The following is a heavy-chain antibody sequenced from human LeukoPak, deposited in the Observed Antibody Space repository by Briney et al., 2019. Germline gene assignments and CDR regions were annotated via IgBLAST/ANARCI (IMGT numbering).Heavy chain of an antibody. Sequence: GGSLRLSCAASGFTFSSYSMNWVRQAPGKGLEWVSSISSSSTYIYSADSVKGRFTISRDNSKNTLYLQMNSLRAEDTAVYYWASPNPRIAARPYYYYYMDVWGKGTTVTVSS. V-gene: IGHV3-21*01. CDR3: ASPNPRIAARPYYYYYMDV. CDR1: GFTFSSYS. CDR2: ISSSSTYI. J-gene: IGHJ6*03. D-gene: IGHD6-6*01.